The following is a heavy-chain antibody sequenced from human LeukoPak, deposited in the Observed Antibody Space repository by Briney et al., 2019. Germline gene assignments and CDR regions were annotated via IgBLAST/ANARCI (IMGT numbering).Heavy chain of an antibody. D-gene: IGHD5/OR15-5a*01. J-gene: IGHJ4*02. CDR1: GFNFSSYA. CDR3: ARSTGIASPYYFDY. V-gene: IGHV3-23*01. CDR2: ISGSGGSA. Sequence: GGSLRLSCAASGFNFSSYAMSGVGPAPGRGLAWVSAISGSGGSAYYADSVKGRFTISRDNSKNTLYLQMNSLRAEDTAVYYCARSTGIASPYYFDYWGQGTLVTVSS.